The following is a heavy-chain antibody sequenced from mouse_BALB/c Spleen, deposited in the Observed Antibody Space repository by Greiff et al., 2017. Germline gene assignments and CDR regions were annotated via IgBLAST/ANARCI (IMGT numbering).Heavy chain of an antibody. CDR2: ISSGGST. CDR3: ARGGSSPPHFDV. Sequence: EVKLVESGGGLVKPGGSLKLSCAASGFTFSSYAMSWVRQTPEKRLEWVASISSGGSTYYPDSVKGRFTISRDNARNILYLQMSSLRSEDTAMYYCARGGSSPPHFDVWGAGTTVTVSS. D-gene: IGHD1-1*01. J-gene: IGHJ1*01. CDR1: GFTFSSYA. V-gene: IGHV5-6-5*01.